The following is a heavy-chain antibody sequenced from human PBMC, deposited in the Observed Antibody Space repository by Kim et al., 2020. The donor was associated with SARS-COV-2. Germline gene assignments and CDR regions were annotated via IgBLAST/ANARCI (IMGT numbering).Heavy chain of an antibody. CDR1: GFTFSSYS. V-gene: IGHV3-21*01. D-gene: IGHD3-3*01. J-gene: IGHJ4*02. CDR2: ISSSSSYI. CDR3: ASGGVVIPYPHYFDY. Sequence: GGSLRLSCAASGFTFSSYSMNWVRQAPGKGLEWVSSISSSSSYIYYADSVKGRFTISRDNAKNSLYLQMNSLRAEDTAVYYCASGGVVIPYPHYFDYWGQGTLVTVSS.